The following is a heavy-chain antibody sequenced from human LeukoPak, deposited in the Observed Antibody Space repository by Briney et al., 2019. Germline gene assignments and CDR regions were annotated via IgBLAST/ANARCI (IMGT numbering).Heavy chain of an antibody. Sequence: PGGSLRLSCAASGFTFSSYWMHWVRQAPGKGLVWVSRINSDGSSTSYADSVKGRFTISRDNAKNTLYLQMNSLRAEDTAVYYCARERGSPRVYYYYYMDVWGKGTTVTVSS. CDR3: ARERGSPRVYYYYYMDV. CDR2: INSDGSST. D-gene: IGHD6-6*01. CDR1: GFTFSSYW. J-gene: IGHJ6*03. V-gene: IGHV3-74*01.